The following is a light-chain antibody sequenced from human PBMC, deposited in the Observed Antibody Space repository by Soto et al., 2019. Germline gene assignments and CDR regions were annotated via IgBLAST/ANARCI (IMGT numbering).Light chain of an antibody. CDR3: QQFSSYSRP. CDR1: QSVSSW. Sequence: DIQMTQSPSTLSASVGDRVTITCRASQSVSSWLAWYQQKPGKAPKLLIYTASNLDSGVPSRFSGSGSGSEFTLTISSLQPDDFATYSCQQFSSYSRPFGQGTKV. V-gene: IGKV1-5*01. CDR2: TAS. J-gene: IGKJ1*01.